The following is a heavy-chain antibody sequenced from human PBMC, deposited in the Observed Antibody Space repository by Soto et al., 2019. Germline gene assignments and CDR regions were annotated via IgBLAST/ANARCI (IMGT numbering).Heavy chain of an antibody. J-gene: IGHJ6*02. Sequence: ASVKVSCKASGGTFSSYAISWVRQAPGQGLEWMGGIIPIFGTANYAQKFQGRVTITADESTSTAYMELSSLRSEDTAVYYCAREYYDFWSGYSSLHGMEFWGQGTTVTVSS. CDR3: AREYYDFWSGYSSLHGMEF. V-gene: IGHV1-69*13. CDR1: GGTFSSYA. D-gene: IGHD3-3*01. CDR2: IIPIFGTA.